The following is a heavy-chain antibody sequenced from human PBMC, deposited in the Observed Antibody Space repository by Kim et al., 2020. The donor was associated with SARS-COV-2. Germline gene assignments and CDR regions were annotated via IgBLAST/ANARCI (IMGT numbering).Heavy chain of an antibody. J-gene: IGHJ6*02. CDR3: ARDLGDSGSYYHYYYGMDV. Sequence: GRLTISRDKAKNSLYLQMNSLRAEDTTVYYCARDLGDSGSYYHYYYGMDVWGQGTTVTVSS. D-gene: IGHD1-26*01. V-gene: IGHV3-48*03.